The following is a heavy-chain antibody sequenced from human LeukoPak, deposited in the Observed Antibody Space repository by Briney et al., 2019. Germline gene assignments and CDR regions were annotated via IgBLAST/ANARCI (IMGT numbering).Heavy chain of an antibody. CDR2: INPSGGST. J-gene: IGHJ4*02. CDR1: GYTFTSYY. D-gene: IGHD3-10*01. V-gene: IGHV1-46*01. CDR3: ARDLLVRGMVRGPLLGY. Sequence: ASVKVSCKASGYTFTSYYMHWVRQAPGQGLEWMGIINPSGGSTSYVQKFQGRVTMSRDTSTSTVYMELSSLRSEDTAVYYCARDLLVRGMVRGPLLGYWGQGTLVTVSS.